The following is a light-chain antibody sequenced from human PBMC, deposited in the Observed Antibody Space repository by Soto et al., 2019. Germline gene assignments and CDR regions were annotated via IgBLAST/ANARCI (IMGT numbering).Light chain of an antibody. CDR3: ATWDDSLSGVV. CDR1: NSNIGSYY. J-gene: IGLJ2*01. CDR2: RNN. Sequence: QSVLTQPPSASGTPGQRVTISCSGSNSNIGSYYVYWYQQLPGTAPELLIYRNNQRPSGVPDRFSGSKSGTSASLAISGLRSEDEADYYCATWDDSLSGVVFGGGTKVTVL. V-gene: IGLV1-47*01.